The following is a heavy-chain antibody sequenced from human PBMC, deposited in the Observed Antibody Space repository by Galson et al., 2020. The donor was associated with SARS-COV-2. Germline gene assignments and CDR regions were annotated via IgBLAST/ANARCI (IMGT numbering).Heavy chain of an antibody. CDR3: ARCIVGGPYWYFDL. CDR2: IDWDDDK. D-gene: IGHD1-26*01. CDR1: GFSLSTSGMC. V-gene: IGHV2-70*11. Sequence: ESGPTLVITTQTLTMTCTFSGFSLSTSGMCVSWIRQPPETALEWLARIDWDDDKYYSTSLKTRLTISKETSKNQVVITMTNMDPVDTATYYYARCIVGGPYWYFDLWGRGTLVTVSP. J-gene: IGHJ2*01.